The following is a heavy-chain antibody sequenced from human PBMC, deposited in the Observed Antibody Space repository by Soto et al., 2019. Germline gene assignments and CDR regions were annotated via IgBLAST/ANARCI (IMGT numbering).Heavy chain of an antibody. J-gene: IGHJ5*02. Sequence: GASVKVSCKASGGTFSSYAISWVRQAPGQGLEWMGGIIPIFGTANYAQKFQGRVTITADESTSTAYMELSSLRSEDTAVYYCASDFHKVNTHSSNWLDPWGQGTLLTVSS. V-gene: IGHV1-69*13. D-gene: IGHD4-17*01. CDR1: GGTFSSYA. CDR3: ASDFHKVNTHSSNWLDP. CDR2: IIPIFGTA.